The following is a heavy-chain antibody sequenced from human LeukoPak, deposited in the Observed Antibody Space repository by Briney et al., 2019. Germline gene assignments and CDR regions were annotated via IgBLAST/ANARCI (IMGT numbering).Heavy chain of an antibody. CDR3: ARRNDFWSGYEKTAIDV. Sequence: PSETLSLTCTVSGGSISSGGYYWSWIRQSPGKGLEWIGEINHSGSTNDNPSLESRVTISVDTSKNQLSLKMRSVTAADTAVYYCARRNDFWSGYEKTAIDVWGQGTMVIVSS. D-gene: IGHD3-3*01. V-gene: IGHV4-39*07. CDR2: INHSGST. J-gene: IGHJ3*01. CDR1: GGSISSGGYY.